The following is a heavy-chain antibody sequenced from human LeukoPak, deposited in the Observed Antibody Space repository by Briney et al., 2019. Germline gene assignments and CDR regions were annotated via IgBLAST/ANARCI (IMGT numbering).Heavy chain of an antibody. CDR2: IKSKTDGGTT. D-gene: IGHD1-26*01. CDR3: TTVHPRREPEDGYDY. V-gene: IGHV3-15*01. J-gene: IGHJ4*02. CDR1: GFTFSNAW. Sequence: PGGSLRLSCAASGFTFSNAWMSWVRQAPGKGLEWVGRIKSKTDGGTTDYAAPVKGRFTISRDDSKNTLHLQMNSLKTEDTAVYYCTTVHPRREPEDGYDYWGQGTLVTVSS.